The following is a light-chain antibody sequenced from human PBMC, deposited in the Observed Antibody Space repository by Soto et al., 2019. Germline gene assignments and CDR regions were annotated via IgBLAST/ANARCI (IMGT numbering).Light chain of an antibody. V-gene: IGKV3-11*01. J-gene: IGKJ1*01. CDR1: QTVNTS. Sequence: DIVLSQSPATLSLSPGDRATLSCRASQTVNTSLAWYQQKPGQAPRLLIYDASNRATGIPARFSASGSGTDFTLTISSLEPEDFAVYYCQQRSHWPTFGQGTKVDI. CDR2: DAS. CDR3: QQRSHWPT.